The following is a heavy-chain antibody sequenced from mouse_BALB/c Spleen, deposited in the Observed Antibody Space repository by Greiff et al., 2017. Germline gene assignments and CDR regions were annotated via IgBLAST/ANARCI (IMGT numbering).Heavy chain of an antibody. CDR2: IRNKANGYTT. CDR1: GFTFTDYY. J-gene: IGHJ4*01. Sequence: EVMLVESGGGLVQPGGSLRLSCATSGFTFTDYYMSWVRQPPGKALEWLGFIRNKANGYTTEYSASVKGRFTISRDNSQSILYLQMNTLRAEDSATYYCARAAGYDYAMDYWGQGTSVTVSS. V-gene: IGHV7-3*02. D-gene: IGHD2-14*01. CDR3: ARAAGYDYAMDY.